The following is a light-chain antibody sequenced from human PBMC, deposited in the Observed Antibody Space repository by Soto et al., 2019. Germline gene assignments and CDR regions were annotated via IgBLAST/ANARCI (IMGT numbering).Light chain of an antibody. CDR2: DAS. CDR1: QSISSW. J-gene: IGKJ2*01. V-gene: IGKV1-5*01. Sequence: DIQMTQSPSTLSASVGDRVTITCRASQSISSWLAWYQQKPGKAPKLLIYDASSLESGVPSRFSGSESGTEFTLTISRLQPDDFAPYYCQQYNSYSPMYTFGQGTKLEIK. CDR3: QQYNSYSPMYT.